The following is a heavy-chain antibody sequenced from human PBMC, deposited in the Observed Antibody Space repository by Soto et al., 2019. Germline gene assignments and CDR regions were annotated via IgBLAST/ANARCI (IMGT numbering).Heavy chain of an antibody. CDR2: INQSGST. J-gene: IGHJ4*02. V-gene: IGHV4-34*02. CDR1: GASFSGYY. CDR3: ARRFSRTGGYVDY. Sequence: QVQLQQWGAGLLKPSETLSLSCAVYGASFSGYYWNWIRQPPGKGLEWIGEINQSGSTNYSPSLKTRVTISVYTSKKQFSLRVSSVTAADTAVYYCARRFSRTGGYVDYWGQGTRVTVSS. D-gene: IGHD2-15*01.